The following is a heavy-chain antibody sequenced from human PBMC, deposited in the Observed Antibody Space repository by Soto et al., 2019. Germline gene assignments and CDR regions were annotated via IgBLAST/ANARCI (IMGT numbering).Heavy chain of an antibody. V-gene: IGHV1-8*01. CDR1: GYTFTSYD. D-gene: IGHD3-3*02. CDR3: ARAPVASYLTFDY. J-gene: IGHJ4*02. Sequence: ASVKVSCKASGYTFTSYDINWVRQATGQGLEWMGWMNPNSGNTGYAQKFQGRVTMTRNTSISTAYMELSSLRSEDTAVYYCARAPVASYLTFDYWGQGALVTVSS. CDR2: MNPNSGNT.